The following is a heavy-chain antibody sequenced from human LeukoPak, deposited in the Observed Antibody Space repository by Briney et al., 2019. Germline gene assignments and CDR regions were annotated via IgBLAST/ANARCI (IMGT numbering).Heavy chain of an antibody. Sequence: GKSLSLSRAASGLTFSGYPIHWVRQAPGKGLEWVAVISYDGSNKYYADSVKGRFTISRDNSKNTLCLQMNSLRAEDTAVYYCARDVSITMVLSYGMDVWGQGTTVTVSS. J-gene: IGHJ6*02. CDR2: ISYDGSNK. CDR3: ARDVSITMVLSYGMDV. D-gene: IGHD3-10*01. CDR1: GLTFSGYP. V-gene: IGHV3-30-3*01.